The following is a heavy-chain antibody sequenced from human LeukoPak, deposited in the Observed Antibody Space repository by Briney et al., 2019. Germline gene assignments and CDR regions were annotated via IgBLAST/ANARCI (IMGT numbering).Heavy chain of an antibody. J-gene: IGHJ1*01. CDR1: GRSFSDYS. D-gene: IGHD6-19*01. Sequence: SETLSLTCAVYGRSFSDYSWSWIRQPPGKGLEWIGSIHYTGSTYDNPSLESRVTISVDTSKNQFSLRLRFVTAADTAVCYCASKEGYAGYSSGWYQYWGQGTLVTVS. CDR3: ASKEGYAGYSSGWYQY. CDR2: IHYTGST. V-gene: IGHV4-34*01.